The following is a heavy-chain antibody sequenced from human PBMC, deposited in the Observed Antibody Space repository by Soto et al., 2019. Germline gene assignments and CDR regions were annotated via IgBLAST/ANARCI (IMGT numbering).Heavy chain of an antibody. Sequence: GGSLRLSCAASGFTFSSYAMSWVRQAPGKGLEWVSAISGSGGSTYYADSVKGRFTISRDNSKNTLYLQMNSLRAEDTAVYYCAKDRWGSSWYGGLPGWGQGTLVTVSS. CDR2: ISGSGGST. J-gene: IGHJ4*02. CDR3: AKDRWGSSWYGGLPG. D-gene: IGHD6-13*01. V-gene: IGHV3-23*01. CDR1: GFTFSSYA.